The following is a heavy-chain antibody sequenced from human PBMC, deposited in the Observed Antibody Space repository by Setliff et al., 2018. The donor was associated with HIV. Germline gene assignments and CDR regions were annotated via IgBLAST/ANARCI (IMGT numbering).Heavy chain of an antibody. CDR1: GGSMTNY. D-gene: IGHD2-8*01. V-gene: IGHV4-4*09. CDR3: AKFYCPHGVCYGFDI. J-gene: IGHJ3*02. Sequence: SETLSLTCTVSGGSMTNYWSWIRQHPGKGLEFIGHIHTSGSTIYNPPLKSRLTITIDTTRNQFSLKLTSVTAADTAVYYCAKFYCPHGVCYGFDIWGQGTMVTVSS. CDR2: IHTSGST.